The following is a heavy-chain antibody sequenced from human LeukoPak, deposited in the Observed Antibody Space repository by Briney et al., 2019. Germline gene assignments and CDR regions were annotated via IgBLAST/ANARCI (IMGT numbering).Heavy chain of an antibody. CDR2: MNPNSGNT. CDR3: ARAHYDFWSGYSGYYYYYMDV. J-gene: IGHJ6*03. Sequence: ASVKVSCKASGYTFTSYDINWVRQATGQGLEWMGWMNPNSGNTGYAQKFQGRVTMTRNTSISTAYMELSSLRSEDTAVYCCARAHYDFWSGYSGYYYYYMDVWGKGTTVTVSS. CDR1: GYTFTSYD. D-gene: IGHD3-3*01. V-gene: IGHV1-8*01.